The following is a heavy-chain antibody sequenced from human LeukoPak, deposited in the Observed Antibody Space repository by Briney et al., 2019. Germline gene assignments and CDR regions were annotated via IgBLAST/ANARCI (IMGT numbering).Heavy chain of an antibody. CDR2: INHSGST. J-gene: IGHJ3*02. V-gene: IGHV4-34*01. CDR3: ATMHGLLDAFDI. Sequence: SETLSLTCAVYGGSFSGYYWSWIRQPPGKGLEWIGEINHSGSTNYNPSLKSRVTISVDTSKNQFSLKLSSVTAADTAVYYCATMHGLLDAFDIWGQGTMVTVPS. D-gene: IGHD1-26*01. CDR1: GGSFSGYY.